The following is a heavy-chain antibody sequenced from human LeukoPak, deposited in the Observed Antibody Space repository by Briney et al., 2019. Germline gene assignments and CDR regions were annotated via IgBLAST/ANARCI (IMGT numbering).Heavy chain of an antibody. V-gene: IGHV4-34*01. D-gene: IGHD3-22*01. CDR1: GGSFSGYY. CDR2: INHSGST. CDR3: ARGLYHYDTSGYSASKYYMDV. Sequence: SETLSLTCAVYGGSFSGYYWSWIRQPPGKGLEWIGEINHSGSTNYNPSLKSRVTISVDTSKNQFSLRVKSVTAADTAVYYCARGLYHYDTSGYSASKYYMDVWGKGTTVTVSS. J-gene: IGHJ6*03.